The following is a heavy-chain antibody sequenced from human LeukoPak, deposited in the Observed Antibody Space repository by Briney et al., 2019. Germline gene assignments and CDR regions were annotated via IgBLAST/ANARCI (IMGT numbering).Heavy chain of an antibody. Sequence: GGSLRLFCAASGFTFSSYWMHWVRQAPGKGLVWVSRINSDGSSTSYADSVKGRFTISRDNAKNTLYLQMNSLRAEDTAVYYCARVMLVVVPAAPPDYWGQGTLVTVSS. CDR2: INSDGSST. V-gene: IGHV3-74*01. CDR1: GFTFSSYW. D-gene: IGHD2-2*01. CDR3: ARVMLVVVPAAPPDY. J-gene: IGHJ4*02.